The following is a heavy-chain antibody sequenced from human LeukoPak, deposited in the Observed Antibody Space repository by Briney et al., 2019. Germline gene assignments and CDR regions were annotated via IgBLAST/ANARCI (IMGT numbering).Heavy chain of an antibody. Sequence: SQTLSLTCTVSGGSLSSVSYYWTWIRQHPGNGLEWIGYIYTSGSANYNPSLKSRVTISVDTSKSQFSLKLTSVTAADTAVYYCARHARFCTSTSCYDYWGQGTLVTVSS. V-gene: IGHV4-61*09. CDR2: IYTSGSA. D-gene: IGHD2-2*01. CDR1: GGSLSSVSYY. CDR3: ARHARFCTSTSCYDY. J-gene: IGHJ4*02.